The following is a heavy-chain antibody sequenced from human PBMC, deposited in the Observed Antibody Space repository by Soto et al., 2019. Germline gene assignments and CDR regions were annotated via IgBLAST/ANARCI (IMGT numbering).Heavy chain of an antibody. V-gene: IGHV3-7*03. CDR3: PRSFRGSGRYFFDY. D-gene: IGHD6-19*01. CDR2: INQDGGGT. J-gene: IGHJ4*02. CDR1: GFTFISSF. Sequence: PGGSLRLSCVASGFTFISSFMGWVRRAPGKGLEWVANINQDGGGTYYVDSVEGRFTISRDNAKDSLYLQMNSLRGEHTAVYYCPRSFRGSGRYFFDYWGQGTLVTVS.